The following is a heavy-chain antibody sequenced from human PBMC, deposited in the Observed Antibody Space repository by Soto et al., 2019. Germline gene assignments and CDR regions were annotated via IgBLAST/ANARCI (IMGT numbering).Heavy chain of an antibody. CDR3: ARQVGATPEGDYYYGMDV. D-gene: IGHD1-26*01. CDR1: GYSFTSYW. CDR2: IYPGDSDT. V-gene: IGHV5-51*01. Sequence: PGESLKISCKGSGYSFTSYWIGWVRQMPGKGLEWMGIIYPGDSDTRYSPSFQGQVTISADKSISTAYLQWSSLKASDTAMYYCARQVGATPEGDYYYGMDVWGQGTTVPVSS. J-gene: IGHJ6*02.